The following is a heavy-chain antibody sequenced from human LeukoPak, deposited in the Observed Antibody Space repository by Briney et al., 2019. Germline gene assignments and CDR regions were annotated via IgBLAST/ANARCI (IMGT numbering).Heavy chain of an antibody. CDR2: ISNSGGST. D-gene: IGHD4-17*01. J-gene: IGHJ5*02. V-gene: IGHV3-23*01. CDR1: GFTFSNYA. CDR3: AKGTTVIRGGWFDP. Sequence: HPGGSLRLSCAASGFTFSNYAMSWVRQAPGKGLEWVSTISNSGGSTYCADSVKGRFTISRDNSKNTLYLQMNSLRAEDTAVYYCAKGTTVIRGGWFDPWGQGTLVTVSS.